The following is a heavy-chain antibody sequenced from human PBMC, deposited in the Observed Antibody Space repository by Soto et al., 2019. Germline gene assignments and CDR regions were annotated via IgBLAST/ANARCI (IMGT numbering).Heavy chain of an antibody. CDR3: ARDLQQQLGLDY. D-gene: IGHD6-13*01. CDR1: GFTFSSYG. Sequence: GGSLRLSCAASGFTFSSYGMHWVRQAPGKGLEWVAVISYDGSNKYYADSVKGRFTISRDNSKNTLYLQMNSLRAEDTAVYYCARDLQQQLGLDYWGQGTLVTVSS. V-gene: IGHV3-30*03. J-gene: IGHJ4*02. CDR2: ISYDGSNK.